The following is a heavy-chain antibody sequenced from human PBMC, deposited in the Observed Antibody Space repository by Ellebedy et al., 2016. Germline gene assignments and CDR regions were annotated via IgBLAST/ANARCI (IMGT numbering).Heavy chain of an antibody. Sequence: GESLKISXAVSGFTFSSHWMHWVRQAPGKGLVWVSRISTDGSSTNYADSVKGRFTISRDNAKNTLYLQMNSLRAEDTAVYYCASGDSSGWSVTFDIWGQGTMVTVSS. CDR1: GFTFSSHW. V-gene: IGHV3-74*01. J-gene: IGHJ3*02. D-gene: IGHD6-19*01. CDR3: ASGDSSGWSVTFDI. CDR2: ISTDGSST.